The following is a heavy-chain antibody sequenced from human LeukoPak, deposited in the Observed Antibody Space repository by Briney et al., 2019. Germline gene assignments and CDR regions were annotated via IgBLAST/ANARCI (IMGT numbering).Heavy chain of an antibody. Sequence: VASVKVSCKASGYTFTGYYMHWVRQAPGQGLEWMGWINPNSGGTNYAQKFQGWVTMTRDTSISTAYMELSRLRSDDTAVYYCARGRRFGGSPYYFDYWGQGTLVTVSS. J-gene: IGHJ4*02. D-gene: IGHD3-3*01. V-gene: IGHV1-2*04. CDR3: ARGRRFGGSPYYFDY. CDR2: INPNSGGT. CDR1: GYTFTGYY.